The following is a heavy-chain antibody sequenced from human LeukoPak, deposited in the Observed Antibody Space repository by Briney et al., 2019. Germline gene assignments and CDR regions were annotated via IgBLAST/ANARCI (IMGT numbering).Heavy chain of an antibody. D-gene: IGHD3-3*01. J-gene: IGHJ3*02. V-gene: IGHV3-48*01. CDR2: IDSSGTTT. CDR1: AFTFSNYG. CDR3: AKDRQLRFLEPNAFDI. Sequence: PGGSLRLSCAASAFTFSNYGINWVRQAPGKGLEWVSHIDSSGTTTLYADSVKGRFSISRDNAKNSLYLQMNSLRAEDTAVYYCAKDRQLRFLEPNAFDIWGQGTMVTVSS.